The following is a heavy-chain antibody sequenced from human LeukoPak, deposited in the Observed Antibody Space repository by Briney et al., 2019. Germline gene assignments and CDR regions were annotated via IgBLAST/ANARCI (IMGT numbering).Heavy chain of an antibody. D-gene: IGHD6-19*01. CDR1: GGSISSYY. V-gene: IGHV4-4*07. J-gene: IGHJ6*03. Sequence: SETLSLTCTVSGGSISSYYWSWIRQPAGKGLEWIGRIYTSGTTHYNPSLKSRVTMSVDTSKNQFSLKLSSVTAADTAVYYCAREGSGWSLDYYYYMDVWGKGTTVTISS. CDR2: IYTSGTT. CDR3: AREGSGWSLDYYYYMDV.